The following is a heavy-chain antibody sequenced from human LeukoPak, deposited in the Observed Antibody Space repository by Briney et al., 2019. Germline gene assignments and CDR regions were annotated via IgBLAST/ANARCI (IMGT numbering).Heavy chain of an antibody. Sequence: ASVKVSCKASGGTFSSYAISWVRQAPGQGLEWRGGIIPSFGTANYAQKFQGRVTITTDESTSTAYMELSSLRSEDTAVYYCARGGVPAARNDAFDIWGQGTMVTVSS. V-gene: IGHV1-69*05. CDR1: GGTFSSYA. D-gene: IGHD2-2*01. CDR3: ARGGVPAARNDAFDI. CDR2: IIPSFGTA. J-gene: IGHJ3*02.